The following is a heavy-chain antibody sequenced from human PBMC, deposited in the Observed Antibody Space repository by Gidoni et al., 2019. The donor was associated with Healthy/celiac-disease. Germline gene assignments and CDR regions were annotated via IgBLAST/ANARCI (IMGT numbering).Heavy chain of an antibody. J-gene: IGHJ5*02. CDR3: ATPWYRYSYGDRWFDP. D-gene: IGHD5-18*01. Sequence: QVQLVQSGAEVKKPGASVKVPCKVSGYTLTELSMHWVRQAPGKGLEWTGGFDPEYGETIYAQKFQGRVTMTENTSTDTAYMELSSLRSEDTAVYYCATPWYRYSYGDRWFDPWGQGTLVTVSS. V-gene: IGHV1-24*01. CDR1: GYTLTELS. CDR2: FDPEYGET.